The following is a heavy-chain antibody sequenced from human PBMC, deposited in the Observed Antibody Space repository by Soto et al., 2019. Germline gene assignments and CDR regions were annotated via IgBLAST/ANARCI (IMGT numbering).Heavy chain of an antibody. J-gene: IGHJ4*02. CDR2: ISSSSSYI. CDR3: ARVSGSSRMYYFDY. V-gene: IGHV3-21*01. Sequence: EVQLVESGGGLVKPRGSLRLSCAASGFTFSSYSMNWVRQAPGKGLEWVSSISSSSSYIYYADSVKGRFTISRDNAKNSLYLQMNSLRAEDTAVYYCARVSGSSRMYYFDYWGQGTLVTVSS. D-gene: IGHD2-15*01. CDR1: GFTFSSYS.